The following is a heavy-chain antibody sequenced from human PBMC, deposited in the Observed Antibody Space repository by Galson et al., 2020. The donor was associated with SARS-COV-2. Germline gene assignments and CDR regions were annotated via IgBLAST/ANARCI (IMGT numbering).Heavy chain of an antibody. Sequence: ASVKVSCKASGYTFTSYAMHWVRQDPGQRLEWMGWINAGNGNTKYSQKFQGRVTITRDTSASTAYMELSSLRSEDTAVYYCARYGCSSTSCYDSGYWGFDYWGQGTLVTVSS. V-gene: IGHV1-3*01. CDR3: ARYGCSSTSCYDSGYWGFDY. J-gene: IGHJ4*02. D-gene: IGHD2-2*01. CDR2: INAGNGNT. CDR1: GYTFTSYA.